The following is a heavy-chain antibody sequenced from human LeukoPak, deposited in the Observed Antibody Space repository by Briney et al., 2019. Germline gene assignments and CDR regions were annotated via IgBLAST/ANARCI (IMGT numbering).Heavy chain of an antibody. Sequence: PSETLSLSCSVSGGSISSTSYYWGWIRQPPGKGLEWIGSMYNSGTTYYNPSVKSRVTISLDTSKMQFSLKLSSVTAADTAVYYCASRLGNYYYYGLDVWGQGTTVTVSS. D-gene: IGHD3-16*01. CDR1: GGSISSTSYY. V-gene: IGHV4-39*07. CDR2: MYNSGTT. J-gene: IGHJ6*02. CDR3: ASRLGNYYYYGLDV.